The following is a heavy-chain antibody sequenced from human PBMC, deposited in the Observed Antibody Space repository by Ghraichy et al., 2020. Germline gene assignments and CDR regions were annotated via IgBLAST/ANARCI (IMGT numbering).Heavy chain of an antibody. D-gene: IGHD2-15*01. CDR3: ARLGAAAVDY. V-gene: IGHV4-34*01. J-gene: IGHJ4*02. CDR1: GGSFSGYY. Sequence: SETLSLTCAVYGGSFSGYYWSWIRQPPGKGLEWIGEINHSGSTNYNPSLKSRVTISVDTSKNQFSLKLSSVTAADTAVYYCARLGAAAVDYWGQGTLVTVSS. CDR2: INHSGST.